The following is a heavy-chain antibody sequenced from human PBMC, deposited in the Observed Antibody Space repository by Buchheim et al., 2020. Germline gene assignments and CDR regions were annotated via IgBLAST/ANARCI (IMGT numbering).Heavy chain of an antibody. CDR3: ARLGYCSGGSCYRQITDY. CDR2: INHSGST. CDR1: GGSFSGYY. J-gene: IGHJ4*02. D-gene: IGHD2-15*01. Sequence: QVQLQQWGAGLLKPSETLSLTCAVYGGSFSGYYWSWIRQPPGKGLEWIGEINHSGSTNYNPSLKSRVTISVDTSKNQFSLKLSSVTAADTAVYYWARLGYCSGGSCYRQITDYWGQGTL. V-gene: IGHV4-34*01.